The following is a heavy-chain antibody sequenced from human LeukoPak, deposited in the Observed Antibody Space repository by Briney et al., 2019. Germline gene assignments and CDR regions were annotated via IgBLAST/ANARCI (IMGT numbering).Heavy chain of an antibody. CDR3: ARDTSYFDY. CDR2: IRFDGSHK. V-gene: IGHV3-30*02. Sequence: GGSLRLSCVASGFTFGTYGMHWVRQAPGKGLEWVAFIRFDGSHKYHADSVRGRFTISRDNSKNTVYLQTNSLRVDDTAVYYCARDTSYFDYWGQGTLVTVSS. J-gene: IGHJ4*02. CDR1: GFTFGTYG.